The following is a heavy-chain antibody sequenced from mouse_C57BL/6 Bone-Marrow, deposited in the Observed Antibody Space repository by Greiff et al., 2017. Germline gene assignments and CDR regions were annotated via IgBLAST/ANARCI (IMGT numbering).Heavy chain of an antibody. Sequence: QVQLQQPGAELVKPGASVKLSCKASGYTFTSYWMNWVKQRPGQGLEWIGMIHPNSGSTYSNEKFKSKATLTVDKSSSTAYLQLSSRTSEDAAVYDYARRGDGYYGGFAYWGQGTLVTVSA. CDR3: ARRGDGYYGGFAY. J-gene: IGHJ3*01. V-gene: IGHV1-64*01. CDR2: IHPNSGST. CDR1: GYTFTSYW. D-gene: IGHD2-3*01.